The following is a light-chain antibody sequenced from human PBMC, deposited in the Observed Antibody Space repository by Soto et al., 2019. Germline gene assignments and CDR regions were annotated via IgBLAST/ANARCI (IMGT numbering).Light chain of an antibody. CDR2: EVN. Sequence: QSALTQPPSASGSPGQSVTISCTGTSSDIGGYNSVSWYQQHPGKAPRLMIYEVNKRPSGVPDRFSGSKSVYTASLTVSGLQTEDEAFYYCSSSAGIYHYLVFGGGTKLTVL. CDR3: SSSAGIYHYLV. J-gene: IGLJ3*02. CDR1: SSDIGGYNS. V-gene: IGLV2-8*01.